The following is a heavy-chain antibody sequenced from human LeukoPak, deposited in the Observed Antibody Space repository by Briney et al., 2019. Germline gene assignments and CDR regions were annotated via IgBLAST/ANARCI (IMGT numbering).Heavy chain of an antibody. Sequence: GGSLRLSCAASGFTFSSYWMHWVRQAPGKGLVWVSRINSDGSSTSYADSVKGRFTISRDNAKNTLYLQMNSLRAEDTAVYYCVSGYDNYYYYYYTDVWGKGITVTVSS. CDR3: VSGYDNYYYYYYTDV. CDR2: INSDGSST. J-gene: IGHJ6*03. CDR1: GFTFSSYW. D-gene: IGHD5-12*01. V-gene: IGHV3-74*01.